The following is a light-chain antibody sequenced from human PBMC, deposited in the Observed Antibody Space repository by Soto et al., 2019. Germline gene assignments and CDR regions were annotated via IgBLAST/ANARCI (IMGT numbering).Light chain of an antibody. CDR1: QSVSSSY. V-gene: IGKV3-20*01. CDR2: GAS. J-gene: IGKJ5*01. Sequence: EIVLMQSPGTLSLSPGDRATLSCRASQSVSSSYLAWYQQKPGQAPRLLIYGASSRATGIPDRFSGSGSGKDFTLTISRLEPEDFAVYYCQQYGSSPRITFGQGTRLEIK. CDR3: QQYGSSPRIT.